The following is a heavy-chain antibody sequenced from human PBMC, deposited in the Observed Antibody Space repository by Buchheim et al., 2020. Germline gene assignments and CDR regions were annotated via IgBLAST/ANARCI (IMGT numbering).Heavy chain of an antibody. CDR1: GFTFSSYS. J-gene: IGHJ6*02. CDR2: ISSSSSTI. CDR3: ARDGDSSGWYESFYYYYGMDV. V-gene: IGHV3-48*01. D-gene: IGHD6-19*01. Sequence: EVQLVESGGGLVQPGGSLRLSCAASGFTFSSYSMNWVRQAPGKGLEWVSYISSSSSTIYYAEHVKGRFTISRDHAKNTLYLQMNSLRAEDTAVYYCARDGDSSGWYESFYYYYGMDVWGQGTT.